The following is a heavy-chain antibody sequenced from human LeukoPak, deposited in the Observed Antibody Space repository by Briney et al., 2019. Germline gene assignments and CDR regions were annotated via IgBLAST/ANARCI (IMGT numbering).Heavy chain of an antibody. Sequence: PWGSLRLSCAASGFTFSSYAMTWVRQAPGKGLEWVSGISGSGGSTYYADSVKGRFTISRDNSKNTLYLQLNSLRAEDTAVYYCAKGRGSSETYYFDYWGQGTLVAVSS. J-gene: IGHJ4*02. CDR2: ISGSGGST. CDR3: AKGRGSSETYYFDY. V-gene: IGHV3-23*01. CDR1: GFTFSSYA. D-gene: IGHD6-6*01.